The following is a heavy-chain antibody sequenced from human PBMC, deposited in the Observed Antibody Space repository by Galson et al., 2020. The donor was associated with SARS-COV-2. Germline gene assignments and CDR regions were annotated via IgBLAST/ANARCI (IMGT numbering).Heavy chain of an antibody. CDR1: GFTISNYE. Sequence: GSLRLSCAASGFTISNYEMNWVRQAPGKGLERVSYISSSGRTIHDADSVKGRFTISRDNAKSSQSLQMNSLRAEDTAVYYCARLDAYGPGYWGQGTLVTVSS. CDR2: ISSSGRTI. CDR3: ARLDAYGPGY. J-gene: IGHJ4*02. V-gene: IGHV3-48*03. D-gene: IGHD2-21*01.